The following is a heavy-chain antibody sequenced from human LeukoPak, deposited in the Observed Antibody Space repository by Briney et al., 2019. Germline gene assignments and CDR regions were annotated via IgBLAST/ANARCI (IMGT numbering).Heavy chain of an antibody. Sequence: ASVKVSCKASGYTFTGYYMHWVRQAPGQGLEWMGWINPNSGDTNYVERFQGRVTMTRDTSINTAYMELSRLTSDDTAVYYCAKNGDYCSSSSCYGDSFYYYMDVWGMGTTVTVSS. CDR3: AKNGDYCSSSSCYGDSFYYYMDV. CDR2: INPNSGDT. V-gene: IGHV1-2*02. CDR1: GYTFTGYY. D-gene: IGHD2-2*01. J-gene: IGHJ6*03.